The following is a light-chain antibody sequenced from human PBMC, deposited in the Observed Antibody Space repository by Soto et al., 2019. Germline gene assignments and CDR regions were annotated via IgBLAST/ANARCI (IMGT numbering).Light chain of an antibody. CDR3: KQYYLTFALT. V-gene: IGKV4-1*01. CDR2: WAS. CDR1: QSVLYSSNTKNY. J-gene: IGKJ4*01. Sequence: DIVMTQSPDSLAVSLGERATINCKSSQSVLYSSNTKNYLAWYQQKPGPPPKLLIYWASTRESGVPDRFSGSGSGTDFTLTISILQAEDVAVYYCKQYYLTFALTFGGGTKVDIK.